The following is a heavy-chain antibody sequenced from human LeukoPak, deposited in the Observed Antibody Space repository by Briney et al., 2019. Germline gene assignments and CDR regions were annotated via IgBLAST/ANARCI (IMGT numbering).Heavy chain of an antibody. CDR1: GGSFSGYY. D-gene: IGHD3-10*01. V-gene: IGHV4-34*01. Sequence: SETLSLTCAVYGGSFSGYYWSWIRQPPGKGPEWIGEINHSGSTNYNPSLKSRVTISVDTSKNQFSLKLSSVTAADTAVYYCARGRGSGSPKYYYYYGMDVWGQGTTVTVSS. J-gene: IGHJ6*02. CDR2: INHSGST. CDR3: ARGRGSGSPKYYYYYGMDV.